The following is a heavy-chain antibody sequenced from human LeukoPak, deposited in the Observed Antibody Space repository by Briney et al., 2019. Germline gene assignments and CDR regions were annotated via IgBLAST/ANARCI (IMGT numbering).Heavy chain of an antibody. CDR2: IRYDGSNK. D-gene: IGHD6-13*01. Sequence: GGSLRLSCAASGFTFSSYEMNWVRQAPGKGLEWVAFIRYDGSNKYYADSVKGRFTISRDNSKNTLYLQMNSLRAEDTAVYYCAKDEIAAAGDYYYYYMDVWGKGTTVTISS. J-gene: IGHJ6*03. CDR1: GFTFSSYE. CDR3: AKDEIAAAGDYYYYYMDV. V-gene: IGHV3-30*02.